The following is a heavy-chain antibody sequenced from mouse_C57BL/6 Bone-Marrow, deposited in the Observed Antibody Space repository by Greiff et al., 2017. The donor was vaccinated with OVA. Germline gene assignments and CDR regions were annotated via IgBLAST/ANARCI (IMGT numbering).Heavy chain of an antibody. J-gene: IGHJ4*01. V-gene: IGHV3-6*01. CDR1: GYSITSGYY. CDR3: ARDGDYDLSMDY. Sequence: EVKLMESGPGLVKPSQSLSLTCSVTGYSITSGYYWNWIRQFPGNKLEWMGYISYDGSNNYNPSLKNRISITRDTSKNQFFLKLNSVTTEDTATYYCARDGDYDLSMDYWGQGTSVTVSS. D-gene: IGHD2-4*01. CDR2: ISYDGSN.